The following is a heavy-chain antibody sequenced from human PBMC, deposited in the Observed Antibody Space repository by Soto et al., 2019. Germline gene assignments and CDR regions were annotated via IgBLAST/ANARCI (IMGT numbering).Heavy chain of an antibody. J-gene: IGHJ4*02. Sequence: PXETLSVTCTVSGGPMSSYYWGWIRQPPGKGLDWIGYIYYSGSTNYNPSLKSRVTISVDTSKNQFSLKLSSVTAADTAVYYCARVSATYYDFWSGYYNKYFDSWGQGTLVTVSS. CDR2: IYYSGST. CDR3: ARVSATYYDFWSGYYNKYFDS. D-gene: IGHD3-3*01. CDR1: GGPMSSYY. V-gene: IGHV4-59*01.